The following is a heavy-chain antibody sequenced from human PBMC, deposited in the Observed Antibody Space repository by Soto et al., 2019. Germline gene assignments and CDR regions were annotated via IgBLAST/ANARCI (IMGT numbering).Heavy chain of an antibody. CDR2: MYGDGRNK. J-gene: IGHJ4*02. Sequence: QVQLEESGGGVVQPGRSLRLSCVVSGFTLSYYGVQWVHQAPGGGLEWVAVMYGDGRNKWYADAVQGRFTISRDTSRNTVYLQMSSLRAEDTAIYYCARGNCPGSTCFDYWGQGTLVTVSS. CDR1: GFTLSYYG. V-gene: IGHV3-33*01. D-gene: IGHD6-13*01. CDR3: ARGNCPGSTCFDY.